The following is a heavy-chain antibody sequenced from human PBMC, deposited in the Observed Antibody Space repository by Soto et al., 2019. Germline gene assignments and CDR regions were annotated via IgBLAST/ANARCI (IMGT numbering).Heavy chain of an antibody. D-gene: IGHD3-3*01. Sequence: SETLSLTCTVSGGSISSYYWSWIRQPPGKGLEWIGYIYYSGSTNYNPSLKSRVTISVDTSKNQFSLKLSSVTAADTAVYYCARDSVTIFGAPSFWFDPWGQGTLVTVSS. J-gene: IGHJ5*02. CDR1: GGSISSYY. CDR2: IYYSGST. V-gene: IGHV4-59*01. CDR3: ARDSVTIFGAPSFWFDP.